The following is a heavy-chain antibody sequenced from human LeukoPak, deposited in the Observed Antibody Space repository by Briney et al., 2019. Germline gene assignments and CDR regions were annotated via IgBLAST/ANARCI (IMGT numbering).Heavy chain of an antibody. D-gene: IGHD3-16*01. CDR3: ARDRRAYDYVWGSFDY. V-gene: IGHV1-69*13. CDR2: IIPIFGTA. CDR1: GYTFTSYY. J-gene: IGHJ4*02. Sequence: SVKVSCKASGYTFTSYYMHWVRQAPGQGLEWMGGIIPIFGTANYAQKFQGRVTITADESTSTAYMELSSLRSEDTAVYYCARDRRAYDYVWGSFDYWGQGTLVTVSS.